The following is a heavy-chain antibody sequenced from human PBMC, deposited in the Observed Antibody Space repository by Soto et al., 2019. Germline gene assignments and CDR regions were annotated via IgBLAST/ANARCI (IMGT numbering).Heavy chain of an antibody. CDR1: GFTFSSYA. J-gene: IGHJ4*02. D-gene: IGHD4-4*01. Sequence: GGSLRLSCAASGFTFSSYAMSWVRQAPGKGLEWVSAISGSGGSTYYADSVKGRFTISRDNSENTVSLQMNSLRPDDTAIYHCARGGLQSFYFPPDFWGRGTLVTVSS. CDR3: ARGGLQSFYFPPDF. CDR2: ISGSGGST. V-gene: IGHV3-23*01.